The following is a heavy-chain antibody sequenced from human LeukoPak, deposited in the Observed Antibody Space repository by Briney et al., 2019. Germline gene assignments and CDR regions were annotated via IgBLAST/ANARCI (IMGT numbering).Heavy chain of an antibody. CDR2: ISAYNGNT. CDR1: GYTFTSYG. D-gene: IGHD1-26*01. Sequence: GASVKVSCKASGYTFTSYGISWVRQAPGQGLEWMGWISAYNGNTNYAQKLQGRVTMTTDTSTSTAYMELRSLRSDDTAVYYCARDPGSSALVGATKELDYWGQGTLVTVSS. J-gene: IGHJ4*02. V-gene: IGHV1-18*01. CDR3: ARDPGSSALVGATKELDY.